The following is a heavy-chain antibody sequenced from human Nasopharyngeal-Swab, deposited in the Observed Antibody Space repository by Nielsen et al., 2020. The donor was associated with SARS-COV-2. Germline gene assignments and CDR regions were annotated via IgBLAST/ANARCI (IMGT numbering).Heavy chain of an antibody. D-gene: IGHD5-18*01. CDR3: ARGVDTAMVKDYYGMDV. J-gene: IGHJ6*02. Sequence: WIRQPPGKGLEWIGYLYHSGSTYYNQSLKSRVTISVDRSKNQFSLKLSSVTAADTAVYYCARGVDTAMVKDYYGMDVWGQGTTVTVSS. CDR2: LYHSGST. V-gene: IGHV4-30-2*01.